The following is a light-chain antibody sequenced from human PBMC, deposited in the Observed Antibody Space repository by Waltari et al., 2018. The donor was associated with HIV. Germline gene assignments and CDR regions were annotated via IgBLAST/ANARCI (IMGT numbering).Light chain of an antibody. CDR1: PGSVSTTSY. CDR3: LLYVGDYWV. J-gene: IGLJ3*02. CDR2: NTL. Sequence: QTVVTQEPSYSVSPGGTITLTCGFTPGSVSTTSYPAWYKQAPGRVPRTLLYNTLVRSLGVPGRFSGSTRGNTAVLTVPGAQAEDESVYYCLLYVGDYWVFGGGTKVTVL. V-gene: IGLV8-61*01.